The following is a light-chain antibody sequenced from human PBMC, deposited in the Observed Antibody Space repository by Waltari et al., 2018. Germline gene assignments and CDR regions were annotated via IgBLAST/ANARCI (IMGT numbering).Light chain of an antibody. Sequence: SYDLTQPPSVSVSPGQTASITCFGEELGHIYVSWFQQRPGQSPVLVIYRDEKRPSGIPERFSGSNSGNTATLTISGTQAMDEADYYCQAWDSSSTAWIFGTGTKVLVL. J-gene: IGLJ1*01. CDR1: ELGHIY. CDR2: RDE. CDR3: QAWDSSSTAWI. V-gene: IGLV3-1*01.